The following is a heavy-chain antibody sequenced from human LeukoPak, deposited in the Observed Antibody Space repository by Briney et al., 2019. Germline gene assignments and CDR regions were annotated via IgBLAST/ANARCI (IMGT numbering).Heavy chain of an antibody. CDR2: ISGSGGST. J-gene: IGHJ5*02. CDR1: GFTFSSYA. Sequence: PGGSLRLSCAASGFTFSSYAMSWVRQAPGKGLEWVSAISGSGGSTYYADSVKGRFTISRDSSKNTLYLQMNSLRAEDTAVYYCAKTTTRMTTVTGGFDPWGQGTLVTVSS. D-gene: IGHD4-17*01. V-gene: IGHV3-23*01. CDR3: AKTTTRMTTVTGGFDP.